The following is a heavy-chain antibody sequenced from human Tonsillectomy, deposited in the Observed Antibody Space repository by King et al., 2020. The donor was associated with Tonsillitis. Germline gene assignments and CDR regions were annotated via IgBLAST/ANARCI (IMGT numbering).Heavy chain of an antibody. CDR1: GGSISSGDYY. CDR3: ARVGWITMIVGDSGMVY. Sequence: QVQLQESGPGLVKPSQTLSLTCTVSGGSISSGDYYWCWIRQPPGKGLEWIGYIDYSGSTYYNPSLKSRVTISVDTSKTQFSLKLRSVTAADTAVYYCARVGWITMIVGDSGMVYWGQGTLVTVSS. CDR2: IDYSGST. V-gene: IGHV4-30-4*01. D-gene: IGHD3-22*01. J-gene: IGHJ4*02.